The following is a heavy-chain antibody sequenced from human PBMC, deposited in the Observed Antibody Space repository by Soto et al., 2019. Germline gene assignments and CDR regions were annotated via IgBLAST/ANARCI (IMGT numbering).Heavy chain of an antibody. D-gene: IGHD6-13*01. CDR3: AKDKSGDSSSYYYGMDF. CDR2: ISYDGSNK. Sequence: AGGSLRLSCAASGFTFSSYGMHWVRQAPGKGLEWVAVISYDGSNKYYADSVKGRFTISRDNSKNTLYLQMNSLRAEDTAVYYCAKDKSGDSSSYYYGMDFWGQGTTVTVSS. V-gene: IGHV3-30*18. CDR1: GFTFSSYG. J-gene: IGHJ6*02.